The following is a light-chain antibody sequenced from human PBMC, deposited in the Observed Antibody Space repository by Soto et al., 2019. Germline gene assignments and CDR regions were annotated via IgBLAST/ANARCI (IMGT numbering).Light chain of an antibody. Sequence: DIVLTQSPATLSLSPGERATLSCRASQSVSIFLTWYHQKPGQAPRLLIYDASQRATGIPDRCSGSGSGTDFTLTISRLDPEDFAVYYCQQYGSSLTLGGGTKVDIK. J-gene: IGKJ4*01. CDR3: QQYGSSLT. V-gene: IGKV3-20*01. CDR1: QSVSIF. CDR2: DAS.